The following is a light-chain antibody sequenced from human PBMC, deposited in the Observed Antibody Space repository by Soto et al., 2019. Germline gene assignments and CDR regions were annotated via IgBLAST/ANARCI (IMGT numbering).Light chain of an antibody. V-gene: IGKV4-1*01. CDR2: WAS. Sequence: DIVMTQSPDSLAVSLGERATINCKSSQSVLYSSDNKNYLAWYQQKPGQPPNLLIYWASTRESGVPDRFSGSGFGTDFTLPIRNLQAEDLAIYYRKQNYNTPPTFGQGTKLEIK. CDR3: KQNYNTPPT. CDR1: QSVLYSSDNKNY. J-gene: IGKJ2*01.